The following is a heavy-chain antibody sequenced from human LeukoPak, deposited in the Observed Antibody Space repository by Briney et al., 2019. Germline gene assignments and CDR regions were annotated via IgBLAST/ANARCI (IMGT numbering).Heavy chain of an antibody. CDR3: ASGYNKRYFDY. CDR2: IKQDGSEK. CDR1: GFTFSSYW. D-gene: IGHD5-18*01. Sequence: PGGSLRLSCAASGFTFSSYWMSWVRQAPGKGLEWVANIKQDGSEKYYVDSVKGRFTISRDNAKNSLYLQMNSLRAEDTAVYYCASGYNKRYFDYWGQGTLVTVSS. J-gene: IGHJ4*02. V-gene: IGHV3-7*03.